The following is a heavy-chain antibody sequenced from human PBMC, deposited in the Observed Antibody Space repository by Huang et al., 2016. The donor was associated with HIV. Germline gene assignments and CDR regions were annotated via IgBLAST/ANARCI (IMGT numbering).Heavy chain of an antibody. Sequence: QVHLQQWGAGLLKPSEALSLTCAVSGGSFRNYFWSWIRQPPGKGLDGIGEINHSGRTSYSPSLKSRVTISVDTSKNQFSLKLSSVTAADTAVYYCARVEINTLTGYFSSFDNWGQGTLVTVSS. CDR1: GGSFRNYF. CDR3: ARVEINTLTGYFSSFDN. D-gene: IGHD3-9*01. V-gene: IGHV4-34*01. CDR2: INHSGRT. J-gene: IGHJ4*02.